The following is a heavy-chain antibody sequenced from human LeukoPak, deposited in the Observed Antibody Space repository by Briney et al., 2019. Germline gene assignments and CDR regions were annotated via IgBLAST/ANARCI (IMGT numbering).Heavy chain of an antibody. D-gene: IGHD6-13*01. Sequence: ASVKVSCKASGYTFTGYYMHCVRQAPGQGLEWMGWINPNSGGTNYAQKFQGRVTMTRDTSISTAYMELSRLRSDDTAVYYCARDRVPYSSSCSDYWGQGTLVTVSS. J-gene: IGHJ4*02. CDR2: INPNSGGT. V-gene: IGHV1-2*02. CDR1: GYTFTGYY. CDR3: ARDRVPYSSSCSDY.